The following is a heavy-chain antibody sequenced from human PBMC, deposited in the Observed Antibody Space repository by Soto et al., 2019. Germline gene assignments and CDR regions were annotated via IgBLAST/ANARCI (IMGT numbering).Heavy chain of an antibody. J-gene: IGHJ6*02. D-gene: IGHD4-17*01. Sequence: EVQLLESGGGLVQPGGSLRLSCAASGFTFSSYAMSWVRQAPGKGLEWVSAISGSGGSTYYADSVKGRFTISRDNSKHTLYLQMNSLRAEDTAVYYCAKDRYGDYYYYYYGMDVWGQGTTVTVSS. CDR1: GFTFSSYA. CDR3: AKDRYGDYYYYYYGMDV. CDR2: ISGSGGST. V-gene: IGHV3-23*01.